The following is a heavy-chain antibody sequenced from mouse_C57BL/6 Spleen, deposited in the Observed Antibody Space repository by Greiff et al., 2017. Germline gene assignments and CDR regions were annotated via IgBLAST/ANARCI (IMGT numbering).Heavy chain of an antibody. CDR1: GYTFTSYW. Sequence: QVQLQQPGAELVKPGASVKMSCKASGYTFTSYWITWVKQRPGQGLEWIGDIYPASGSTNYNEKFKSKATLTVDTSSSTAYMQLSSLTSEDSAVYYCARYDYYYGSSWDYWGQGTTLTVSS. J-gene: IGHJ2*01. CDR2: IYPASGST. D-gene: IGHD1-1*01. CDR3: ARYDYYYGSSWDY. V-gene: IGHV1-55*01.